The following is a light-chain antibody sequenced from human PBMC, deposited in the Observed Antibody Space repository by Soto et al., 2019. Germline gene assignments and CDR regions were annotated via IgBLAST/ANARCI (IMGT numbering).Light chain of an antibody. CDR2: EDI. Sequence: QSALTQPASVSGSPGQSITTSCTGTSSDVGSYSLLSWYQHHPGKAPKLIIYEDIKGPSGVSNRFSGSKSGNTASLRISGLQAEDEADYYCYTYAGGSTYLFETGTKVT. CDR3: YTYAGGSTYL. CDR1: SSDVGSYSL. J-gene: IGLJ1*01. V-gene: IGLV2-23*01.